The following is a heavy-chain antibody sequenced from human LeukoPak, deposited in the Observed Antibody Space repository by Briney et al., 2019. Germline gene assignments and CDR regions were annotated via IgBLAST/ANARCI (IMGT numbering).Heavy chain of an antibody. Sequence: PGGSLRLSCAASGFTFSSYAMSWVRQAPGKGLEWVSAISGSGGSTYYADSVKGRFTISRDNSKNTLYLQMNCLRAEDTAVYYCAKFLPTHIVVANYYFDYWGQGTLVTVSS. CDR2: ISGSGGST. D-gene: IGHD2-21*01. J-gene: IGHJ4*02. CDR3: AKFLPTHIVVANYYFDY. CDR1: GFTFSSYA. V-gene: IGHV3-23*01.